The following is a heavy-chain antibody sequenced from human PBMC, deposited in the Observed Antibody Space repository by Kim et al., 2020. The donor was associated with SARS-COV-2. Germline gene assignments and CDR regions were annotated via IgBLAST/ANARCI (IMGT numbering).Heavy chain of an antibody. Sequence: GGSLRLSCAASGFTFSSYSMNWVRQAPGKGLEWVSSISSSSSYIYYADSVKGRFTISRDNAKNSLYLQMNSLRAEDTAVYYCARAEYYYDSSGHQGKNWYFDLWGRGTLVTVSS. V-gene: IGHV3-21*01. D-gene: IGHD3-22*01. J-gene: IGHJ2*01. CDR3: ARAEYYYDSSGHQGKNWYFDL. CDR2: ISSSSSYI. CDR1: GFTFSSYS.